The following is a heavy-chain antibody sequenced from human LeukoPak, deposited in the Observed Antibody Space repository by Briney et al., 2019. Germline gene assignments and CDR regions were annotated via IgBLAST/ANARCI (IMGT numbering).Heavy chain of an antibody. CDR1: GYTFTSYG. J-gene: IGHJ5*02. D-gene: IGHD3-22*01. V-gene: IGHV1-18*01. CDR2: ISAYNGNT. Sequence: GASVKVSCKASGYTFTSYGISWVRQAPGQGLEWMGWISAYNGNTNYAQKLQGRVTITTDTSTSTAYMELRSLRSDDTAVYYCAQERHFEGYFWFDPWGQGTLVTVSS. CDR3: AQERHFEGYFWFDP.